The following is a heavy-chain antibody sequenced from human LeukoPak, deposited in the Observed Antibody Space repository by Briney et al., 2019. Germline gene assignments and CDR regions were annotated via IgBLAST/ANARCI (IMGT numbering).Heavy chain of an antibody. J-gene: IGHJ4*02. CDR3: TSSEMTDLLPFDY. CDR1: GFTFSGST. Sequence: PGGSLRLSCAASGFTFSGSTMHWVRQASGKGLEWVGRIRSKTNSYATTYAASVKGRFTISRDDSKNTAYLQMNNLETEATAVYFCTSSEMTDLLPFDYWGQGTLVTVSS. CDR2: IRSKTNSYAT. D-gene: IGHD1-26*01. V-gene: IGHV3-73*01.